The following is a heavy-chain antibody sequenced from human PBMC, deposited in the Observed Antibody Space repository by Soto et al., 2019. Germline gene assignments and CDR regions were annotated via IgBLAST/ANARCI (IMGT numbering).Heavy chain of an antibody. V-gene: IGHV4-59*01. J-gene: IGHJ4*02. Sequence: SETLSLTCTVPGGSISSYYWSWIRQPPGKGLEWIGYIYYSGSTNYNPSLKSRVTISVDTSKNQFSLKLSSVTAADTAVYYCAREQWDTDMVDYWGQGPLVTVYS. D-gene: IGHD5-18*01. CDR1: GGSISSYY. CDR3: AREQWDTDMVDY. CDR2: IYYSGST.